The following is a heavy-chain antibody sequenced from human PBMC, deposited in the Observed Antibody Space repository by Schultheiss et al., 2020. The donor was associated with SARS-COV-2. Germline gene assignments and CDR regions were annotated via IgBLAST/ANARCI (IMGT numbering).Heavy chain of an antibody. CDR2: IYHSGST. J-gene: IGHJ4*02. CDR1: GGSISSYY. CDR3: ARERNGDYYFDY. D-gene: IGHD4-17*01. Sequence: SETLSLTCTVSGGSISSYYWGWIRQPPGKGLEWIGSIYHSGSTYYNPSLKSRVTISVDTSKNQFSLKLSSVTAADTAVYYCARERNGDYYFDYWGQGTLVTVSS. V-gene: IGHV4-39*07.